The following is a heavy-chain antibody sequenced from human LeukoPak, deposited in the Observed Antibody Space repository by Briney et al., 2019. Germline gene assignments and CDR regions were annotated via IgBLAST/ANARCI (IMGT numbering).Heavy chain of an antibody. CDR2: INQDGSEM. J-gene: IGHJ2*01. Sequence: GGSLTLTCPVSGVCFSEYWTGGGCQAPGKGLEWLANINQDGSEMYYVDSVRGRFTISRDNGKNSPYLQINSRRAGDTAWYYCARDHGTMIEVRTTNWYVDFSLGASLVTVSS. CDR1: GVCFSEYW. CDR3: ARDHGTMIEVRTTNWYVDF. V-gene: IGHV3-7*01. D-gene: IGHD3-22*01.